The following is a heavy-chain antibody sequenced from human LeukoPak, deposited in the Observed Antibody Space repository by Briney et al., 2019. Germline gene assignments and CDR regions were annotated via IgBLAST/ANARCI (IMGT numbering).Heavy chain of an antibody. CDR2: INHSGST. V-gene: IGHV4-34*01. J-gene: IGHJ3*02. CDR1: GGSFSGYY. CDR3: ARSYDSTIFDI. Sequence: SETLSLTCAVYGGSFSGYYWSWIRQPPGKGLEWIGEINHSGSTNYNPSLKSRVTMSVDTSKNQFSLKLSSVTAADTAVYYCARSYDSTIFDIWGQGTMVTVSS. D-gene: IGHD3-22*01.